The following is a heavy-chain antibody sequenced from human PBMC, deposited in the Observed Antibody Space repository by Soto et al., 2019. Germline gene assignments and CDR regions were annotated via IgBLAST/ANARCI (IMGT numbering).Heavy chain of an antibody. Sequence: ASVKVSCKASGYTFTSYGISWVRQAPGQGLEWMGWISAYNGNTNYAQKLQGRVTMTTDTSTSTAYMELRSLRSDDTAVYYCATSLPLDIVVVPAAIRMTNWFDPWGQGTLVTVSS. J-gene: IGHJ5*02. CDR3: ATSLPLDIVVVPAAIRMTNWFDP. CDR2: ISAYNGNT. CDR1: GYTFTSYG. D-gene: IGHD2-2*01. V-gene: IGHV1-18*01.